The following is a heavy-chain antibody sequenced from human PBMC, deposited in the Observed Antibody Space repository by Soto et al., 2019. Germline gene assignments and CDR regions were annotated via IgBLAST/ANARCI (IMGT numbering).Heavy chain of an antibody. Sequence: ASVKVSCKASGYTFTSYAMHWVRQAPGQRLEWMGWINAGNGNTKYSQKFQGRVTITRDTSASTAYMELSSLRSEDTAVYYCARDLGSPAAFDDWGQGTLVNVSS. CDR3: ARDLGSPAAFDD. CDR2: INAGNGNT. J-gene: IGHJ4*02. D-gene: IGHD2-2*01. V-gene: IGHV1-3*01. CDR1: GYTFTSYA.